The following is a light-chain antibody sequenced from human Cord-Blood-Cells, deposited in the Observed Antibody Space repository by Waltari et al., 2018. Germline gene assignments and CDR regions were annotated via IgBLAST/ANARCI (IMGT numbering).Light chain of an antibody. Sequence: QSALTQPASVSGSPGQSITISCTGTSSDVGGYNYVSWYQQHPGKAPKLIIYDVSNRPSGVSNLFSGSKSGNTASLTISGLQAEDEADYYFSSYTSSSTLVFGGGTKLTVL. CDR1: SSDVGGYNY. CDR3: SSYTSSSTLV. CDR2: DVS. J-gene: IGLJ3*02. V-gene: IGLV2-14*03.